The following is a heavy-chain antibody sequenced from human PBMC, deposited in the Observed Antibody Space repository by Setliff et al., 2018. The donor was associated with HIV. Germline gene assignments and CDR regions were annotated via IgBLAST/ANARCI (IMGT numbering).Heavy chain of an antibody. Sequence: ASVKVSCKASGYMFTSYGIGWVRQAPGQGLEWMGWISTYNGNTNYAPQFQGRVSVTTDTATTTVHMELRSLRSDDTAMYYCARDMDYSNPDYWGQGTLVNVSS. CDR3: ARDMDYSNPDY. J-gene: IGHJ4*02. CDR1: GYMFTSYG. V-gene: IGHV1-18*01. CDR2: ISTYNGNT. D-gene: IGHD4-4*01.